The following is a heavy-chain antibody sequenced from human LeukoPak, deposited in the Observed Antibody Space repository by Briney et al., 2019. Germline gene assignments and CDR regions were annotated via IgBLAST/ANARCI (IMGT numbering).Heavy chain of an antibody. Sequence: PGGSLRLSCAASGFSFSSHALHWVRQAPGKGLEWVSAISGSGGSTYYADSVKGRFTISRDNSKNTLYLQMNSLRAEDTAVYYCARGPKYSGSHEIDYWGQGTLVTVSS. CDR3: ARGPKYSGSHEIDY. D-gene: IGHD1-26*01. V-gene: IGHV3-23*01. CDR2: ISGSGGST. J-gene: IGHJ4*02. CDR1: GFSFSSHA.